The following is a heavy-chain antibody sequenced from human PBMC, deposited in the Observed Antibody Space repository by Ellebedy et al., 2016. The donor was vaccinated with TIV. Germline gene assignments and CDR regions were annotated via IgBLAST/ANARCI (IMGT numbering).Heavy chain of an antibody. CDR2: IISIFGTA. V-gene: IGHV1-69*13. D-gene: IGHD3-10*01. CDR1: GGTFSSYA. CDR3: ARVGYGSGSYYYYYGMDV. Sequence: ASVKVSCKASGGTFSSYAISWVRQAPGQGLEWMGGIISIFGTANYAQKFQGRVTITADESTSTAYMELSSLRSEDTAVYYCARVGYGSGSYYYYYGMDVWGQGTTVTVSS. J-gene: IGHJ6*02.